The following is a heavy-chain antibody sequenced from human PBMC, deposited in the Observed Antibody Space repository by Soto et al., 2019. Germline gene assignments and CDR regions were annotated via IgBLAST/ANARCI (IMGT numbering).Heavy chain of an antibody. CDR2: IYYSGST. Sequence: TLSLTCTVSGGSISSGGYYWSWIRQHPGKGLEWIGYIYYSGSTYYNPSLKSRVTISVDTSKNQFSLKLSSVTAADTAVYYCERTPLSKSLDYWGQGTLVTASS. V-gene: IGHV4-31*03. CDR1: GGSISSGGYY. D-gene: IGHD2-15*01. CDR3: ERTPLSKSLDY. J-gene: IGHJ4*02.